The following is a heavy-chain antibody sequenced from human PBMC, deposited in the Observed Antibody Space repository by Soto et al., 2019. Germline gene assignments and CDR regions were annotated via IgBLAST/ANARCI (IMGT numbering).Heavy chain of an antibody. Sequence: SETLSLTCAVYGGSFSGYYWTWIRQPPGTGLEWIGEINHSGSTNYNPSLKSRVTISVDTSKNQFSLKLTSVTAEDTAVYYCARDARDGYKPAFDYWGQGTLVTVSS. J-gene: IGHJ4*02. D-gene: IGHD5-12*01. V-gene: IGHV4-34*01. CDR2: INHSGST. CDR3: ARDARDGYKPAFDY. CDR1: GGSFSGYY.